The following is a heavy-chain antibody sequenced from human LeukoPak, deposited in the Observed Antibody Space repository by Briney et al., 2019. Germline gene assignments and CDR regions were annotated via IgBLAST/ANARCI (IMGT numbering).Heavy chain of an antibody. CDR1: GYTFTSYY. Sequence: GASVKVSCKASGYTFTSYYMHWVRQAPGLGLEWMGIINPSGGSTSYAQKFQGRVTMTRDTSTSTVYMELSSLRSEDTAVYYCAREVPEDRGYFDLWGRGTLVTVSS. CDR2: INPSGGST. D-gene: IGHD2-15*01. CDR3: AREVPEDRGYFDL. V-gene: IGHV1-46*01. J-gene: IGHJ2*01.